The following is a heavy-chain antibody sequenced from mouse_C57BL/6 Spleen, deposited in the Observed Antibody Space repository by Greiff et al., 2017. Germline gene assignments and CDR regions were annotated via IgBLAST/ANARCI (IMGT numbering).Heavy chain of an antibody. CDR1: GYSITSGYY. CDR2: ISYDGSN. V-gene: IGHV3-6*01. Sequence: DVKLQESGPGLVKPSQSLSLTCSVTGYSITSGYYWNWIRQFPGNKLEWMGYISYDGSNNYNPSLKNRISITRDTSKNQFFLKLNSVTTEDTATYYCARGDFYYYGSSYESAMDYWGQGTSVTVSS. CDR3: ARGDFYYYGSSYESAMDY. D-gene: IGHD1-1*01. J-gene: IGHJ4*01.